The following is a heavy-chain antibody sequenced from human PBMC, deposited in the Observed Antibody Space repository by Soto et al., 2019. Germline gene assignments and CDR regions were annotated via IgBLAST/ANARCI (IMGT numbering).Heavy chain of an antibody. CDR2: IYYSGSS. V-gene: IGHV4-39*01. CDR3: ARHVLIWQLARLSGWFDP. J-gene: IGHJ5*02. Sequence: PSDTLCLTCTVSGGSISSSSYYWGWTRQPPGTGLEWLGSIYYSGSSYYNPSLKSRVTISVDTSKNQFSLKLSSVTAADTAVHYCARHVLIWQLARLSGWFDPWGQGTLVTVSS. CDR1: GGSISSSSYY. D-gene: IGHD6-13*01.